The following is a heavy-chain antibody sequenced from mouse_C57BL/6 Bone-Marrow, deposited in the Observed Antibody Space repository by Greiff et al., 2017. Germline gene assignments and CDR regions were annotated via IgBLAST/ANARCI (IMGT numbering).Heavy chain of an antibody. J-gene: IGHJ3*01. CDR3: ASGTTVPFAY. Sequence: VKLMESGAELVRPGTSVKMSCKASGYTFTNYWIGWAKQRPGHGLEWIGDIYPGGGYTNYNEKFKGKATLTADKSSSTAYMQFSSLTSEDSAIYYCASGTTVPFAYWGQGTLVTVSA. CDR1: GYTFTNYW. V-gene: IGHV1-63*01. CDR2: IYPGGGYT. D-gene: IGHD1-1*01.